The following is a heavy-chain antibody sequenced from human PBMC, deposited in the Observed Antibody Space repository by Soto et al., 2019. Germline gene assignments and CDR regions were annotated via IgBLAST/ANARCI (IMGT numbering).Heavy chain of an antibody. J-gene: IGHJ4*02. CDR1: GGSFSGYY. D-gene: IGHD2-8*02. V-gene: IGHV4-34*01. Sequence: QVQLQQWGAGLLKPSETLSLTCAVYGGSFSGYYWTWIRQPPGTGLVWIGEINHSGSTNYNPSLKRRVTISVDTSRNQFSLKRTSVTAADTAVYYCARDKITGLFDYWGQGTLVTVPS. CDR3: ARDKITGLFDY. CDR2: INHSGST.